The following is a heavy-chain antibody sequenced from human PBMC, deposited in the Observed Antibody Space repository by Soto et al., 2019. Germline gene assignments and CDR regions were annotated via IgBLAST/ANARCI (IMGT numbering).Heavy chain of an antibody. V-gene: IGHV3-30-3*01. J-gene: IGHJ4*02. CDR1: GFTFSSYA. CDR2: ISYDGSNK. Sequence: QVQLVESGGGVVQPGRSLRLSCAASGFTFSSYAMHWVRQAPGKGLEWVAVISYDGSNKYYADSVKGRFTISSDNSKNPLYLQMNSLRAEDTAVYYCAGGVIVAAMGYWGQGTLVTVSS. CDR3: AGGVIVAAMGY. D-gene: IGHD3-22*01.